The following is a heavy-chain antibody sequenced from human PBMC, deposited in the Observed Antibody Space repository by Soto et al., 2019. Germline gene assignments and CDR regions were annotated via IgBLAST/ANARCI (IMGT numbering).Heavy chain of an antibody. D-gene: IGHD3-22*01. CDR1: GYTFTGYY. V-gene: IGHV1-2*04. J-gene: IGHJ3*02. Sequence: ASVKVSCKASGYTFTGYYMHWVRQAPGQGLEWMGWINPNSGGTNYAQKFQGWVTMTRDTSISTAYMELSRLRSDDTAVYYCATPWRYDSSGPNAFDIWGQGTMVTVSS. CDR3: ATPWRYDSSGPNAFDI. CDR2: INPNSGGT.